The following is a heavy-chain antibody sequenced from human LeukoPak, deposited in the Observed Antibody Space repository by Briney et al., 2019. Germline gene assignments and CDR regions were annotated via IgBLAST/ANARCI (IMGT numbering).Heavy chain of an antibody. D-gene: IGHD3-22*01. Sequence: ASVKVSCKASGYTFTSYGISWVRQAPGQGLEWMGWTSAYNGDTKFAQKFQGRVTMTRDTSTTTAYMELRSLRSVDTAVYYCARAKVVVVPFDIWGQGTMVTVSS. V-gene: IGHV1-18*01. CDR3: ARAKVVVVPFDI. J-gene: IGHJ3*02. CDR1: GYTFTSYG. CDR2: TSAYNGDT.